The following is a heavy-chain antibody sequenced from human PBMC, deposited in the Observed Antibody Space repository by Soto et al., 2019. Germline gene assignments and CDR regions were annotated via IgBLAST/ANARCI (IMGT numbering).Heavy chain of an antibody. D-gene: IGHD4-17*01. V-gene: IGHV4-59*01. CDR1: GGSISSYY. Sequence: QVQLQESGPGLVKPSETLSLTCTVSGGSISSYYWSWIRQPPGKGLEWIGYIYYSGSTNYNPSLKSRXXIXEXXTQNQFSLKLSSVTAADTAVYSCARESVTTDYFDYWGQGTLVTVSS. J-gene: IGHJ4*02. CDR3: ARESVTTDYFDY. CDR2: IYYSGST.